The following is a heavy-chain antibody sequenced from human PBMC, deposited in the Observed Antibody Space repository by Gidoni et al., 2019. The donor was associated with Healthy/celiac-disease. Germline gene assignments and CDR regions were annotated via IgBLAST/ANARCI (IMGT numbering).Heavy chain of an antibody. CDR3: ARVAWELLQQLVDY. Sequence: QVQLQESGPGLVKPSETLSLTCAVSGYSISSGYYWGWIRQPPGKGLGWIGSIYHSGSTYYNPSLKSRVTISVDTSKNQFSLKLSSVTAADTAVYYCARVAWELLQQLVDYWGQGTLVTVSS. D-gene: IGHD1-26*01. CDR1: GYSISSGYY. V-gene: IGHV4-38-2*01. J-gene: IGHJ4*02. CDR2: IYHSGST.